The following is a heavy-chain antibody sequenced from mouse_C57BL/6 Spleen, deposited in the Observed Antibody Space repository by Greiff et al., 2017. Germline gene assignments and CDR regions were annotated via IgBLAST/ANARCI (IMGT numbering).Heavy chain of an antibody. CDR3: AGRGNLSAMDY. CDR2: ISSGGSYT. CDR1: GFTFSSYG. J-gene: IGHJ4*01. V-gene: IGHV5-6*02. Sequence: EVKLMESGGDLVKPGGSLKLSCAASGFTFSSYGMSWVRQTPAKRLVWVATISSGGSYTYYPDSVKGRFTISRDNAKNTLYLQMSSLMSEDTAMYYCAGRGNLSAMDYWGQGTSVTVSS. D-gene: IGHD2-1*01.